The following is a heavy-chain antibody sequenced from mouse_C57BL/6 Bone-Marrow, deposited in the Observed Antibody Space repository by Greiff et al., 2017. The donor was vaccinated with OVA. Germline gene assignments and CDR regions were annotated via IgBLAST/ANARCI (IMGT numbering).Heavy chain of an antibody. D-gene: IGHD1-1*01. CDR1: GYTFTSYW. CDR3: ARWYYGSRSAMDY. V-gene: IGHV1-72*01. CDR2: IDPNSGGT. J-gene: IGHJ4*01. Sequence: QVQLQQPGAELVKPGASVKLSCKASGYTFTSYWMHWVKQRPGRGLEWIGRIDPNSGGTKYNEKFKSKATLTVDKPSSTAYMQLSILTSEDSAVYYCARWYYGSRSAMDYWGQGTSVTVSS.